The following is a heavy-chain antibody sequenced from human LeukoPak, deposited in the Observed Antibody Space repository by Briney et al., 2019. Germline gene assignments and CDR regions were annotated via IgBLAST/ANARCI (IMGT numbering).Heavy chain of an antibody. J-gene: IGHJ4*02. D-gene: IGHD5-12*01. V-gene: IGHV3-23*01. CDR3: AKDIVATTLGYFDY. Sequence: GGSLRLSCAASGFSFSSFAMTWVRHSPGKGLEWVSAISGSGGSTYYADSVKGRFTISRDNSKNTLYLQMNSLRAEDTAVYYCAKDIVATTLGYFDYWGQGTLVTVSS. CDR1: GFSFSSFA. CDR2: ISGSGGST.